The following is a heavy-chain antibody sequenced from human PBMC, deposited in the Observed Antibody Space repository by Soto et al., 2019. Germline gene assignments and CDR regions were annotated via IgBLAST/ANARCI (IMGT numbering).Heavy chain of an antibody. CDR3: ASAKYDFWSGGY. CDR2: ISYDGSNK. D-gene: IGHD3-3*01. CDR1: GFTFSSYA. J-gene: IGHJ4*02. V-gene: IGHV3-30-3*01. Sequence: GGSLRLSCAASGFTFSSYAMHWVRQAPGKGLEWVAVISYDGSNKYYADSVKGRFTISRDNSKNTLYLQMNSLRAEDTAVYYCASAKYDFWSGGYWGQGTLVTVSS.